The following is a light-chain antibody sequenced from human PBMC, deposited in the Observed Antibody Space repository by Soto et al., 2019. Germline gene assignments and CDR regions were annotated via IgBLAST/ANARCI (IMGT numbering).Light chain of an antibody. CDR3: QRYGSSPFT. V-gene: IGKV3-20*01. CDR2: GAS. J-gene: IGKJ3*01. Sequence: PGERATLSCRASQPVSSNNLAWYQQKRGQAPRLLIYGASSRAAAIPDRFRGSGSGTDFTLIISSLAPEDFAVYYCQRYGSSPFTFGPGTAVDIK. CDR1: QPVSSNN.